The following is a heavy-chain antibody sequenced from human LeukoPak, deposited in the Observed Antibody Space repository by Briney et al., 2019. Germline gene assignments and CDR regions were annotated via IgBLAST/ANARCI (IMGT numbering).Heavy chain of an antibody. D-gene: IGHD3-3*01. Sequence: GGSLRLSCAASGFTFSSYEMNWVRQAPGKGLEWVLYISSSGTTIYYADSVKGRFTISRDNSKNTLYLQMNSLRAEDTAVYYCAKVKSRYDFWSGYFYYYYMDVWGKGTTVTVSS. CDR1: GFTFSSYE. V-gene: IGHV3-48*03. CDR3: AKVKSRYDFWSGYFYYYYMDV. CDR2: ISSSGTTI. J-gene: IGHJ6*03.